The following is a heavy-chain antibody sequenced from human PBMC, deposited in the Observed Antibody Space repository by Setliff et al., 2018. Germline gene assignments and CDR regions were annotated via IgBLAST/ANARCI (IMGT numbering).Heavy chain of an antibody. CDR2: IQNGGNT. Sequence: SETLSLTCTVSGDSISRYYWSWIRQPPGKGLEWIGYIQNGGNTKYNPSLGSRITMSVDTSKNQFSLKLSSVTAADTAVYYCARRDSTGYYGYSFDFWGQGTLVTVSS. CDR3: ARRDSTGYYGYSFDF. D-gene: IGHD3-22*01. V-gene: IGHV4-59*01. J-gene: IGHJ4*02. CDR1: GDSISRYY.